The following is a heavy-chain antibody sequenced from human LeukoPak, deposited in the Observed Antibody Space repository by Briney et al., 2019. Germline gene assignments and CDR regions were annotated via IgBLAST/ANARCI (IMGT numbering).Heavy chain of an antibody. D-gene: IGHD6-19*01. V-gene: IGHV3-23*01. J-gene: IGHJ4*02. CDR3: AIHSAWYRW. CDR2: ISGSGDST. Sequence: PGGSLRLSCAASVCTFSTYPMSWVRQAPGKGLEWVSSISGSGDSTYYADSVKGRFTISRDNSKNSLYLQMNSLRAEDTAIYYCAIHSAWYRWWGQGTLVTVSS. CDR1: VCTFSTYP.